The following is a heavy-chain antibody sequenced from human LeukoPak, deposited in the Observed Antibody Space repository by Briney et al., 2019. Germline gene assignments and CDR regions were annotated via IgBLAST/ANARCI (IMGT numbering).Heavy chain of an antibody. J-gene: IGHJ4*02. Sequence: EASVKVSCKASGYTFTGYYMHWVRQAPGQGLEWMGRINPNSGGTNYAQKFQGRVTMTRDTSISTAYMELSRLRSDDTAVYYCAWGNNDSSGFPFDYWGQGTLVTVSS. D-gene: IGHD3-22*01. CDR1: GYTFTGYY. CDR2: INPNSGGT. CDR3: AWGNNDSSGFPFDY. V-gene: IGHV1-2*06.